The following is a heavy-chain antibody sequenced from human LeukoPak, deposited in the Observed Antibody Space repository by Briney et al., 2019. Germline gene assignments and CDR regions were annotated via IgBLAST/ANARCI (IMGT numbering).Heavy chain of an antibody. J-gene: IGHJ4*02. D-gene: IGHD2-15*01. Sequence: GRSLRLSCAASGFTFSIYDMHWVRQAPGKGLEWVAIISNDGSNQNYADSVKGRFTISRDNSKNRLYLQMNSLRAGDTAVYFCARDWVAVGCFDCWGQGTLVTVSS. CDR3: ARDWVAVGCFDC. CDR2: ISNDGSNQ. V-gene: IGHV3-30*04. CDR1: GFTFSIYD.